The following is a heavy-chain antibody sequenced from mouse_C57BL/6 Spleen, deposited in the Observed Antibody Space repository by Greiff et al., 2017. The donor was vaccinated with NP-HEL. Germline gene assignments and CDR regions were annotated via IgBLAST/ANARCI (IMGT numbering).Heavy chain of an antibody. CDR1: GYSITSGYY. Sequence: EVKLQESGPGLVKPSQSLSLTCSVTGYSITSGYYWNWIRQFPGNKLEWMGYISYDGSNNYNPSLKNRISITRDTSKNQFFLKLNSVTTEDTATYYGAREDNDGYPGCVWGTGTTVTVSS. V-gene: IGHV3-6*01. D-gene: IGHD2-3*01. CDR3: AREDNDGYPGCV. CDR2: ISYDGSN. J-gene: IGHJ1*03.